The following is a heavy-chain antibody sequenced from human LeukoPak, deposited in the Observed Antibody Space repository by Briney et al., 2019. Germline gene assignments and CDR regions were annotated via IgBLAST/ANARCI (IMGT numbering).Heavy chain of an antibody. CDR1: VYTFTSYG. V-gene: IGHV1-18*01. J-gene: IGHJ3*02. D-gene: IGHD3-22*01. CDR2: ISAYNGNT. CDR3: ARMSRSGYDSSGYYDDAFDI. Sequence: GASVKVSCKASVYTFTSYGISWVRQAPGQGLEWMGWISAYNGNTNYAQKLQGRVTMTTDTSTSTAYMELRSLRSDDTAVYYCARMSRSGYDSSGYYDDAFDIWGQGTMVTVSS.